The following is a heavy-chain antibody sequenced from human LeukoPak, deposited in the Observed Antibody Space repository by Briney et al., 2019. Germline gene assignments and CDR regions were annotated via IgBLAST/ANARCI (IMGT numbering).Heavy chain of an antibody. Sequence: PSETLSLTCTVSGGSISSYYWSWIRQPPGKGLEWIGYIYYSGSTNYNPSLKSRVTISVDTSKNRFSLKLSSVTAADTAVYYCARDPGGYYDSSGYYSHVGYFDYWGQGTLVTVSS. CDR3: ARDPGGYYDSSGYYSHVGYFDY. V-gene: IGHV4-59*01. CDR1: GGSISSYY. D-gene: IGHD3-22*01. CDR2: IYYSGST. J-gene: IGHJ4*02.